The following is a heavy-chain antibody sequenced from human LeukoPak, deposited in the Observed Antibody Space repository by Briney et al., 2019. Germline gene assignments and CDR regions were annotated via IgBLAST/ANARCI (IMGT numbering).Heavy chain of an antibody. CDR3: AGAYDYVWGSYRPYYFDY. CDR2: ISSSSSTI. V-gene: IGHV3-48*01. D-gene: IGHD3-16*02. CDR1: GFSFSSYS. Sequence: GASLRLSCAASGFSFSSYSMNWVRQAPGKGLEWVSYISSSSSTIYYADSVKGRFTISRDNAKNSLYLQMNSLRAEDTAVYYCAGAYDYVWGSYRPYYFDYWGQGTLVTVSS. J-gene: IGHJ4*02.